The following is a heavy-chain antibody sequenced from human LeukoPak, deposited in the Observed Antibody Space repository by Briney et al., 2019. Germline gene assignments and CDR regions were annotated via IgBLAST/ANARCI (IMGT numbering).Heavy chain of an antibody. CDR2: IIPIFGTA. D-gene: IGHD6-19*01. CDR1: GGTFSSYA. V-gene: IGHV1-69*01. J-gene: IGHJ4*02. CDR3: ARVPGSGWFNSDY. Sequence: GASVKVSCKASGGTFSSYAISWVRQAPGQGLGWRGGIIPIFGTANYAQKFQGRVTITADESTSTAYMELSSLRSEDTAVYYCARVPGSGWFNSDYWGQGTLVTVSS.